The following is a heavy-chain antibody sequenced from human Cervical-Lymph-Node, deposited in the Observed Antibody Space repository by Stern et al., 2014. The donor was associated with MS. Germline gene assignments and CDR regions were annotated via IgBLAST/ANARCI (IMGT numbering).Heavy chain of an antibody. V-gene: IGHV1-18*01. J-gene: IGHJ6*02. D-gene: IGHD3-22*01. CDR2: ISDYNGNT. CDR3: ARFTYYYDSSGYPYGMDV. Sequence: QVQLGQSGAEVKKPGASVKVSCKASGYTFTSYGISWVRQAPGQGLEWMGWISDYNGNTNYAQKLQGRVTMTTDTSTSTAYMELRSLRSDDTAVYYCARFTYYYDSSGYPYGMDVWGQGTTVTVSS. CDR1: GYTFTSYG.